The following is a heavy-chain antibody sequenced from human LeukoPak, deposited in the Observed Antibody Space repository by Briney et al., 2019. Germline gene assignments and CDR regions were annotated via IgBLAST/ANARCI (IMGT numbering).Heavy chain of an antibody. Sequence: ASVKVSCKASGYTFTGYYMHWVRQAPGQGLEWMGWINPNSGGTNYAQKFQGRVTMTRDTSISTAYMELSRLRSEDTAVYYCAKRAYSRGGDAFDIWGQGTVVTVSS. V-gene: IGHV1-2*02. J-gene: IGHJ3*02. CDR1: GYTFTGYY. D-gene: IGHD6-13*01. CDR2: INPNSGGT. CDR3: AKRAYSRGGDAFDI.